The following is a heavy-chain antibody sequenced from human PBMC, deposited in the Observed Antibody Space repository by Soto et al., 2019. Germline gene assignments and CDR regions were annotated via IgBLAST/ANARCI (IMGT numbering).Heavy chain of an antibody. V-gene: IGHV3-48*03. CDR1: GFTFSDHE. Sequence: GGSLRLSCVISGFTFSDHEMNWVRQAPGKGPEWVSRISASGGTTSYAGSVKGRFTISRDNARDSLYLHMNNLRAEDTAIYYCARDRSLIFAVPPYGMDVWGQGTTVTVSS. D-gene: IGHD3-3*01. J-gene: IGHJ6*02. CDR2: ISASGGTT. CDR3: ARDRSLIFAVPPYGMDV.